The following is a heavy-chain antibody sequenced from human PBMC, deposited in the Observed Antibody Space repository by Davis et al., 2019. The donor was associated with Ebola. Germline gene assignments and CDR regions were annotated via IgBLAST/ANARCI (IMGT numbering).Heavy chain of an antibody. V-gene: IGHV3-23*01. CDR1: GFTFSSYA. CDR2: ISGSGGST. Sequence: GGSLRLSCAASGFTFSSYAMSWVRQAQGKGLEWVSAISGSGGSTYYADSVKGRFTVSRDNAKNSLYLQMNSLRDEDTAVCYCARGRTVTNYVDYWGPGILVTVSS. CDR3: ARGRTVTNYVDY. D-gene: IGHD4-17*01. J-gene: IGHJ4*02.